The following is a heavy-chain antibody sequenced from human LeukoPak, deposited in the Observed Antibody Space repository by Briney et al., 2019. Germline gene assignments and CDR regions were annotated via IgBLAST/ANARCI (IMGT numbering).Heavy chain of an antibody. CDR3: ARWYYYETSGLYYGSFDY. J-gene: IGHJ4*02. D-gene: IGHD3-22*01. CDR1: GFTFSSYA. CDR2: ISSNGGST. V-gene: IGHV3-64*01. Sequence: GGSLRLSCAASGFTFSSYAMHWVRQAPGKGLEYVSAISSNGGSTYYANSVKGRFTISRDNSKNTLYLQMNSLRAEDTAVYYCARWYYYETSGLYYGSFDYWGQGTLVTVSS.